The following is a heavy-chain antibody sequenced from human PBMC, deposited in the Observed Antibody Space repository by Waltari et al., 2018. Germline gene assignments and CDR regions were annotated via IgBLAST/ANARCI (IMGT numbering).Heavy chain of an antibody. CDR2: IIPIFRTI. CDR1: GGNFSSYG. CDR3: ARSYHHQSGTSRRAHYMDV. J-gene: IGHJ6*03. V-gene: IGHV1-69*12. D-gene: IGHD3-10*01. Sequence: QVQLVQSGAEVKKPGSSVKVSCKASGGNFSSYGISWVRQAPGQGLEWMGGIIPIFRTINYAQRFQDRVTITADDSTSTAYMEVSSLTSEDTAVYYCARSYHHQSGTSRRAHYMDVWGKGTTVTISS.